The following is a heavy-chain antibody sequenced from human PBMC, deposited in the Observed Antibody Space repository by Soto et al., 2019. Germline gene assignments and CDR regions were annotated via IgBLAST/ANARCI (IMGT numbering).Heavy chain of an antibody. J-gene: IGHJ4*02. CDR3: ARWSYLDY. CDR2: ISGSDGKT. Sequence: GSLRLSCSASGFSFGSYALSWVRQAPGKGLEWVSTISGSDGKTFYADSVKGRFSISRDTSQSTLYLQMNSLRADDTAMYYCARWSYLDYWGQGTRVTVSS. CDR1: GFSFGSYA. V-gene: IGHV3-23*01. D-gene: IGHD3-3*01.